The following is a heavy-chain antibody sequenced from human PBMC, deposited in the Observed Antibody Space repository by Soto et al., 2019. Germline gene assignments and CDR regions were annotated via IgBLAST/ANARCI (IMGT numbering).Heavy chain of an antibody. V-gene: IGHV3-48*03. J-gene: IGHJ5*02. CDR1: GFTFRSYE. D-gene: IGHD5-12*01. Sequence: EVHLVESGGGLVQAGGSLRLSCEVSGFTFRSYEMHWVRQAPGKGLEWLSHISSSSDFIYYSESVKGRFTISRDNANNSLYLQMNSLRAADTAIYYCARGANGIDRLDHWGQGAPVTVSS. CDR3: ARGANGIDRLDH. CDR2: ISSSSDFI.